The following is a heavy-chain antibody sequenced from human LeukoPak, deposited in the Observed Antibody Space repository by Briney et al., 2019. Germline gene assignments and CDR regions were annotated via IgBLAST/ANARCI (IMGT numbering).Heavy chain of an antibody. V-gene: IGHV3-21*01. Sequence: GGSLRLSCAASGFTFSSYSMNWVRQAPGKGLEWVSSISSSSYIYYADSVKGRFTISRDNAKNSLYLQMNSLRAEDTAVYYCAREGTMVRGVVDYWGQGTLVTVSS. CDR2: ISSSSYI. D-gene: IGHD3-10*01. CDR1: GFTFSSYS. CDR3: AREGTMVRGVVDY. J-gene: IGHJ4*02.